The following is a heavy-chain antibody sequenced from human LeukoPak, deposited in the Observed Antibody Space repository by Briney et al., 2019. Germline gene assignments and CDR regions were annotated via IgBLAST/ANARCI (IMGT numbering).Heavy chain of an antibody. CDR1: GGSISSSNW. Sequence: SETLSLTCAVSGGSISSSNWWSWVRQPPGKGLEWIGEIYHSGSTNYNPSLKSRVTISVDKSKNQFSLKLSSVTAADTAMYYCARSLYSSGWTPYFDYWGQGTLVTVSS. CDR3: ARSLYSSGWTPYFDY. CDR2: IYHSGST. V-gene: IGHV4-4*02. J-gene: IGHJ4*02. D-gene: IGHD6-19*01.